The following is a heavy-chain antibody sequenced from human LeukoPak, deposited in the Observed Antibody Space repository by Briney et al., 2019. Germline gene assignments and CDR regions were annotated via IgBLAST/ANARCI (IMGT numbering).Heavy chain of an antibody. J-gene: IGHJ6*03. D-gene: IGHD4-11*01. V-gene: IGHV3-7*01. CDR2: IKQDGSEK. CDR1: GFTFSSYW. Sequence: PGGSLRLSCSASGFTFSSYWVSWVRQAPGKGLEWVANIKQDGSEKYYVGSVKGRFTISRDNAKNSLYLQMNSLRAEDTAVYYCARDPGDYSNYETHYYMDVWGTGTTVTVSS. CDR3: ARDPGDYSNYETHYYMDV.